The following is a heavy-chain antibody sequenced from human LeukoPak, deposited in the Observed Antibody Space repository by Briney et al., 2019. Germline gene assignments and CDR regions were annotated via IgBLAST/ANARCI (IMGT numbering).Heavy chain of an antibody. CDR1: GFAFSSYS. V-gene: IGHV3-21*01. CDR2: ISSSSSYI. D-gene: IGHD3-3*01. Sequence: GGSLRLSCAASGFAFSSYSMNWVRQAPGKGLEWVSSISSSSSYIYYADSVKGRFTISRDNAKNSLYLQMSSLRAEDTAVYYCARDSTIFGVVIGRFDPWGQGTLVTVSS. J-gene: IGHJ5*02. CDR3: ARDSTIFGVVIGRFDP.